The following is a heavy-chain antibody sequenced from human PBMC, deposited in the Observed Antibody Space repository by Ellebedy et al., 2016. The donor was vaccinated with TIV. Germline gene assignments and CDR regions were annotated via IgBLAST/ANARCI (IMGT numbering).Heavy chain of an antibody. Sequence: GESLKISCAASGFTFDDYTMHWVRQAPGKGLEWVSLISWDGGSTYYADSVKGRFTISRDDSKNTVYLQMNSLRAEDTAVYYCAKDDDVSVRIRFDPWGQGTLVTVSS. V-gene: IGHV3-43*01. CDR3: AKDDDVSVRIRFDP. CDR1: GFTFDDYT. D-gene: IGHD3-16*01. J-gene: IGHJ5*02. CDR2: ISWDGGST.